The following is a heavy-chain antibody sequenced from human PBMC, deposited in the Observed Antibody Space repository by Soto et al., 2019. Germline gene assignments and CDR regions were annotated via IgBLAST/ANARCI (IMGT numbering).Heavy chain of an antibody. CDR2: ITPNFETT. J-gene: IGHJ6*02. CDR3: GRDLGLYVHTGMVIDYYGMDV. Sequence: QVQLVQSGAEVRKPGSSVKVSCKASGGIFSSFAISWVRQAPGQGLEWMGGITPNFETTNYAQKFQGRVTITADQSTATAYMELSSLRSEDTAVYYCGRDLGLYVHTGMVIDYYGMDVWGQGTTVTVSS. V-gene: IGHV1-69*01. D-gene: IGHD5-18*01. CDR1: GGIFSSFA.